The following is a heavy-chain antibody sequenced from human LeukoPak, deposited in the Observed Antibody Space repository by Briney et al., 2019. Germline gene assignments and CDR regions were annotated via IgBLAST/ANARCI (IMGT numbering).Heavy chain of an antibody. CDR2: IYTSGST. J-gene: IGHJ6*03. CDR1: GGSISGYY. D-gene: IGHD2-2*02. CDR3: ARGRGPEPYCSSTSCYTDYYYYYMDV. Sequence: PSETLSLTCDVSGGSISGYYWSWIRQPAGKGLEWIGRIYTSGSTNYNPSLKSRVTMSVDTSKNQFPLKLSSVTAADTAVYYCARGRGPEPYCSSTSCYTDYYYYYMDVWGKGTTVTVSS. V-gene: IGHV4-4*07.